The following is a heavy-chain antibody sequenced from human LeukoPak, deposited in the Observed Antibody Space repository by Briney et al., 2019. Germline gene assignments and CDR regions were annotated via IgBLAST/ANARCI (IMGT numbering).Heavy chain of an antibody. CDR2: IIPIFGTA. D-gene: IGHD3-9*01. CDR1: GGTFSSYA. V-gene: IGHV1-69*13. J-gene: IGHJ4*02. CDR3: ARSGYWGYDILTGYAGY. Sequence: SVKVSCKASGGTFSSYAISWVRQAPGQGLEWMGGIIPIFGTANYAQKFQGRVTITADESTSTAYMELSSLRSEDTAVYYCARSGYWGYDILTGYAGYWGQGTLVTVSS.